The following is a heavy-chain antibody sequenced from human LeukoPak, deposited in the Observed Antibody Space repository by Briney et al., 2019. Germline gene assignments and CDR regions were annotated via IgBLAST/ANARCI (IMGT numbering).Heavy chain of an antibody. CDR1: GGSISTYY. Sequence: SETLSLTCTVSGGSISTYYWNWIRQPPGKGLEWIGYIYHSGSTNYNPSLQSRVTISVDTSKNQFSLNLNSVTAADTAVYYCARGGAARLHFQNWGQGTLVTVST. D-gene: IGHD6-6*01. V-gene: IGHV4-59*01. CDR2: IYHSGST. J-gene: IGHJ1*01. CDR3: ARGGAARLHFQN.